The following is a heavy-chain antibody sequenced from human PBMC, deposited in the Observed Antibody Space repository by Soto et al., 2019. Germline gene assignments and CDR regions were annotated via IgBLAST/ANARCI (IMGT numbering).Heavy chain of an antibody. D-gene: IGHD3-9*01. CDR2: IYSGGST. J-gene: IGHJ3*02. V-gene: IGHV3-53*04. Sequence: EVQLVESGGGLVQPGGSLRLSCAASGFTVSSNYMSWVRQAPGKGLEWVSVIYSGGSTYYADSVKGRFTISRHNSKNTLYLQMNSLRADDTAVYYCARGGAADYDILTGYYGYDAFDIWGQGTMVTVSS. CDR1: GFTVSSNY. CDR3: ARGGAADYDILTGYYGYDAFDI.